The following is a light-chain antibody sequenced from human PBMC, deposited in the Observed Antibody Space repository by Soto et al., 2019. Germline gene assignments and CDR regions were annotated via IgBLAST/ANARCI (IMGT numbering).Light chain of an antibody. J-gene: IGKJ5*01. CDR3: QQSYGTPIT. Sequence: DIQMTQSPSSLSASVGDRVTITCRASQSIGIYLNWYQQEPGKAPKLLIYVASSLQSEVPSRFSGSGSGTDFTLTITSLQPEDFATYYCQQSYGTPITFGQGTRLRL. V-gene: IGKV1-39*01. CDR1: QSIGIY. CDR2: VAS.